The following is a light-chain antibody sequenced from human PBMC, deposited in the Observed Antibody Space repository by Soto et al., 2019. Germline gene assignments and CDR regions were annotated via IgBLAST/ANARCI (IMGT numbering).Light chain of an antibody. CDR2: GAS. V-gene: IGKV3-20*01. J-gene: IGKJ1*01. CDR3: QQYGFSLRT. CDR1: ETVATN. Sequence: EVVMTQSPATLSVSPGERATLSCRASETVATNLAWYQQKPGQAPRLLISGASTRAAGISDRFSGSGSGTDFTLTISRLEPEDFAVYYCQQYGFSLRTFGQGSKVEI.